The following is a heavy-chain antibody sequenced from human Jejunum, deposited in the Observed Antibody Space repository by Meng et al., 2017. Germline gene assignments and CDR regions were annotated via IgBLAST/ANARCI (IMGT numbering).Heavy chain of an antibody. CDR2: MNYRGST. CDR3: ARGELLWDY. V-gene: IGHV4-30-4*01. CDR1: VDSISSVESF. J-gene: IGHJ4*02. D-gene: IGHD2-2*01. Sequence: VRLRAACPGLVTPSQTLSLTSTVSVDSISSVESFWSWIRQPPGMVLEWIAYMNYRGSTFYTPSLKSRVTISVDTSKNQFSLKLSSVTAADTPVYFCARGELLWDYWGQGTLVTVSS.